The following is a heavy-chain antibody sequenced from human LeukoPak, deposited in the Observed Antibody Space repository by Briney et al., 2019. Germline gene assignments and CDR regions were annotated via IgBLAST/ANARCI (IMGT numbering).Heavy chain of an antibody. CDR3: ARGRQQLVRDYYYYGMDV. D-gene: IGHD6-13*01. CDR2: IIPIFGIA. J-gene: IGHJ6*02. Sequence: SVKVSCKASGGTFSSYAISWVRQAPGQGLEWMGRIIPIFGIANYAQKFQGRVTITADKSTSTAYMELGSLRSEDTAVYYCARGRQQLVRDYYYYGMDVWGQGTTVTVSS. CDR1: GGTFSSYA. V-gene: IGHV1-69*04.